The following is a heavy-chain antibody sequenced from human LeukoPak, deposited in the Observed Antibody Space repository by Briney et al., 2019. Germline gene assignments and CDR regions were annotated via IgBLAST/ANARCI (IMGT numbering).Heavy chain of an antibody. CDR1: GGSISSSSYY. CDR3: ARHSGGWYHFDY. D-gene: IGHD6-19*01. CDR2: IYYSGST. Sequence: SETLSLTCTVSGGSISSSSYYWGWIRQPPGKGLEWIGSIYYSGSTYYNPSLKSRVTISVDTSKNQFSLKLSSVTAADTAVYYCARHSGGWYHFDYWGQGTLVTVSS. J-gene: IGHJ4*02. V-gene: IGHV4-39*01.